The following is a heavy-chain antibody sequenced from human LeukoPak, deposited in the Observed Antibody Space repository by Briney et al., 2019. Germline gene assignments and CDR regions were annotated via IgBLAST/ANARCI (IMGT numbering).Heavy chain of an antibody. CDR3: ARASASHGGSYYAMFDP. Sequence: ASVKVSCKASGYTFTSYGISWVRQAPGQGLEWMGWISAYNGNTNYAQKLQGRVTMTTDTSTSTAYMELRSLRSDDTAVYYCARASASHGGSYYAMFDPWGQGTLVTVSS. V-gene: IGHV1-18*01. CDR1: GYTFTSYG. CDR2: ISAYNGNT. J-gene: IGHJ5*02. D-gene: IGHD1-26*01.